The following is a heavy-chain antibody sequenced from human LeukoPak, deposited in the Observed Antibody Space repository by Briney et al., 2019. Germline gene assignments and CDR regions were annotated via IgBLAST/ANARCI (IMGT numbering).Heavy chain of an antibody. D-gene: IGHD3-16*01. CDR3: ARQPLGGGFYYYGMDV. Sequence: SETLSLTCTVSGGSISSYYWSWIRQPPGKGLEWIGYIYYSGSTNYNPSLKSRVTISVDTSKNQFSLKLSSMTAADTAVYYCARQPLGGGFYYYGMDVWGQGTTVTVSS. J-gene: IGHJ6*02. CDR2: IYYSGST. V-gene: IGHV4-59*08. CDR1: GGSISSYY.